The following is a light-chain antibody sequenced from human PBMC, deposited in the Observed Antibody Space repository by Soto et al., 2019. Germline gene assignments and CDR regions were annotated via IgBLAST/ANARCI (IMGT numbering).Light chain of an antibody. CDR1: QSISGY. CDR2: AAS. CDR3: QQLNTYPIT. V-gene: IGKV1-39*01. J-gene: IGKJ5*01. Sequence: MTQWLSSLSASDGDRVTICCGASQSISGYLNWYQQKPGKAPKLLIYAASSLQSGVPSRFSGSGSGTEFTLTITSLQPEDFATYYCQQLNTYPITFGQGTRLEIK.